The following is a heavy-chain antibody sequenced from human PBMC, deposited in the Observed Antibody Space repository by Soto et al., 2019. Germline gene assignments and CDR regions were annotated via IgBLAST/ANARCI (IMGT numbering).Heavy chain of an antibody. CDR1: GYTFTSYG. CDR2: ISAYNGNT. CDR3: ARGSSWYRLYYYYYMDV. Sequence: EASVKVSCKASGYTFTSYGISWVRQAPGQGLEWMGWISAYNGNTNYAQKLQGRVTMTTDTSTSTAYMELRSLRSDDTAVYYCARGSSWYRLYYYYYMDVWGKGTTVTVSS. V-gene: IGHV1-18*01. J-gene: IGHJ6*03. D-gene: IGHD6-13*01.